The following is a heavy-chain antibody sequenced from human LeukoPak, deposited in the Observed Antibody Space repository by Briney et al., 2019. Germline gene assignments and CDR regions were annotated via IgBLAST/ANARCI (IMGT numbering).Heavy chain of an antibody. Sequence: SETLSLTCTVSGASISSYYWSWIRQPPGKGLEWIGYIYYSGSTNYNPSLKSRVTMSIGTSKNQFSLKLSSVTAADTAVYYCATYVXXAFDIWGQGTMVTVSP. CDR3: ATYVXXAFDI. CDR1: GASISSYY. V-gene: IGHV4-59*01. J-gene: IGHJ3*02. D-gene: IGHD3-16*01. CDR2: IYYSGST.